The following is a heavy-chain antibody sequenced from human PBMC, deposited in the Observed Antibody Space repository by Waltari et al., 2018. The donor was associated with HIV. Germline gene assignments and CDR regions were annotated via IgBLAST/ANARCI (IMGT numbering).Heavy chain of an antibody. V-gene: IGHV3-23*01. Sequence: EMQLLESGGGLVQPGGSLRLLCAASGFIFRAYSMRWVRQAPGRGLGWGGAIIKGGYRTYYADSVKGLFAISRDPSNNTVSLQMNNLRVEGTAFYYCARDDYINYWTTSANWFDPWGQGTLVTVSP. CDR2: IIKGGYRT. D-gene: IGHD4-4*01. CDR3: ARDDYINYWTTSANWFDP. CDR1: GFIFRAYS. J-gene: IGHJ5*02.